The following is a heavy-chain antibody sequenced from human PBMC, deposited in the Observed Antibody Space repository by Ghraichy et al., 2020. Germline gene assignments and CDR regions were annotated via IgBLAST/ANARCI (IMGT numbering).Heavy chain of an antibody. Sequence: GGSLRLSCSASGFTFSNYALHWVRQAPGKGLEYVSGINNRGGATYYADSVKGRFTISSDISKNTLHLQMSSLRIEDSAVYYCVRSIRWGSGNNFDYYFGMDVWGQGTTVTVSS. CDR3: VRSIRWGSGNNFDYYFGMDV. D-gene: IGHD3-10*01. CDR1: GFTFSNYA. V-gene: IGHV3-64D*06. CDR2: INNRGGAT. J-gene: IGHJ6*02.